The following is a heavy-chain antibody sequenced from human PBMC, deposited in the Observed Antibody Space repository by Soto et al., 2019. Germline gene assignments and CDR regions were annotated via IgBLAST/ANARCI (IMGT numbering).Heavy chain of an antibody. CDR2: ISGSGGST. CDR1: GFTFSSYA. CDR3: AKSWAMVRGVIGRYNWFDP. Sequence: EGSLRLSCAASGFTFSSYAMSWVRQAPGKGLEWVSAISGSGGSTYYADSVKGRFTISRDNSKNTLYLQMNSLRAEDTAVYYCAKSWAMVRGVIGRYNWFDPWGQGTLVTVSS. V-gene: IGHV3-23*01. J-gene: IGHJ5*02. D-gene: IGHD3-10*01.